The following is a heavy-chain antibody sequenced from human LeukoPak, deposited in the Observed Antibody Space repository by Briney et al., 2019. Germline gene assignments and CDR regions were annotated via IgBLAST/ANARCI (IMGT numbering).Heavy chain of an antibody. CDR2: ISFDGSNR. J-gene: IGHJ4*02. V-gene: IGHV3-30-3*01. D-gene: IGHD3-22*01. Sequence: PERSLRLSCAASGFTFSNYALHWVRQAPGKGLEWVAVISFDGSNRYYADSVKGRFTISRDNSKNTLYLQMNSLRAEDTAVYFCVRERNYYDTGGYLYSWGQGTLVTVSS. CDR1: GFTFSNYA. CDR3: VRERNYYDTGGYLYS.